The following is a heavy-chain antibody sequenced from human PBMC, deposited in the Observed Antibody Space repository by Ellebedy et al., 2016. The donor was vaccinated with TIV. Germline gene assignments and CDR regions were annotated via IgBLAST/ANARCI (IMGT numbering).Heavy chain of an antibody. V-gene: IGHV3-9*01. J-gene: IGHJ4*02. D-gene: IGHD4-17*01. Sequence: PGGSLRLSCAASGFKFGDYYMYWVRQAPGKGLEWVSGISKNSGSVGYADPVKGRFTISRDNAKNSLYLQMNSLRGEDTALYYCARVTTLATGTGYYFDYWGQGTLVTVSS. CDR3: ARVTTLATGTGYYFDY. CDR1: GFKFGDYY. CDR2: ISKNSGSV.